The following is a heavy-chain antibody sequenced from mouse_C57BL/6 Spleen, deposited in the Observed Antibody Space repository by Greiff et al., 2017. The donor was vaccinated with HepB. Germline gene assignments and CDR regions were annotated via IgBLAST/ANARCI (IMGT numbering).Heavy chain of an antibody. Sequence: VQLQESGAELARPGASVKLSCKASGYNFTSYGISWVKQRTGQGLEWIGEIYPRSGNTYYNEKFKGKATLTAEKSYSTAYMELRSLTSEDSAVYFGARLDTTVVATGYFDVWGTGTTVTVSS. CDR1: GYNFTSYG. D-gene: IGHD1-1*01. CDR3: ARLDTTVVATGYFDV. V-gene: IGHV1-81*01. CDR2: IYPRSGNT. J-gene: IGHJ1*03.